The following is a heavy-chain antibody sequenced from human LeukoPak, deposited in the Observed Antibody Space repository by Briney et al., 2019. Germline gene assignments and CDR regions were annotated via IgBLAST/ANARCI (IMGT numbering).Heavy chain of an antibody. CDR3: AGDGAYCGGDCYPNYYYYYGMDV. CDR2: ISAYNGNT. CDR1: GYTFTSYG. Sequence: ASVKVSCKASGYTFTSYGISWVRQAPGQGLEWMGWISAYNGNTNYAQKLQGRVTMTTDTSTSTAYMELRSLRSDDTAVYYCAGDGAYCGGDCYPNYYYYYGMDVWGQGTTVTVSS. J-gene: IGHJ6*02. V-gene: IGHV1-18*01. D-gene: IGHD2-21*02.